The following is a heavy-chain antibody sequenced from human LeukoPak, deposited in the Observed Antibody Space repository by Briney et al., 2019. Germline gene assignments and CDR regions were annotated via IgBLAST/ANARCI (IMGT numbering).Heavy chain of an antibody. CDR3: ARVVGAIRD. D-gene: IGHD1-26*01. CDR1: GGSISSYY. J-gene: IGHJ4*02. Sequence: PSETLSLTCTVSGGSISSYYWSWIRQPPGEGLEWIGYIYYSGSTNYNPSLKSRVTISVDTSKNQFSLKLSSVTAADTAVYYCARVVGAIRDWGQGTLVTVSS. V-gene: IGHV4-59*01. CDR2: IYYSGST.